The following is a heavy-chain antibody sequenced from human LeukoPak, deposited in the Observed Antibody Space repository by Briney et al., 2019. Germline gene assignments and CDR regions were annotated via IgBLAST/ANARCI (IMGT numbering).Heavy chain of an antibody. D-gene: IGHD6-19*01. CDR2: IKSKTDGGTT. CDR3: TNTPLRIAMAGTVY. Sequence: GGSLRLSCAASGFTFSNAWMSWVRQAPGKGLEWVGRIKSKTDGGTTDYAAPVKGRFTISRDDSKNTLYLQMNSLKTEDTAVYYCTNTPLRIAMAGTVYWGQGTLVTVSS. V-gene: IGHV3-15*01. CDR1: GFTFSNAW. J-gene: IGHJ4*02.